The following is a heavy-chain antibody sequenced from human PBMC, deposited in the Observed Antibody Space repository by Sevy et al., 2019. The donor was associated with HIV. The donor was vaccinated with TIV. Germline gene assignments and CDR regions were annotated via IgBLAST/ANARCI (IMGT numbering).Heavy chain of an antibody. D-gene: IGHD4-17*01. CDR1: GGSFSGYY. CDR2: INHSGST. Sequence: SETLSLTCAVYGGSFSGYYWSWIRQPPGKGLEWIGEINHSGSTNYNPSLESRVTISVDTSKNQFSLKLSSVTAADTAVYYCARGGNGDYRYFQHWGQGTLVTVSS. V-gene: IGHV4-34*01. J-gene: IGHJ1*01. CDR3: ARGGNGDYRYFQH.